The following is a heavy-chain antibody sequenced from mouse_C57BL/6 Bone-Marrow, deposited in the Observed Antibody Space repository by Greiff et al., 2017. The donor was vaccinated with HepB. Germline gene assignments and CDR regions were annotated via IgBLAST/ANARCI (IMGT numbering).Heavy chain of an antibody. D-gene: IGHD2-10*01. Sequence: QVQLQQPGAELVKPGASVKMSCKASGYTFTSYWITWVKQRPGQGLEWIGWIYPRDGSTKYNEKFKGKATLTVDTSSSTAYMELHSLTSEDSAVYFCASPLLPWGQGTTLTVSS. CDR2: IYPRDGST. V-gene: IGHV1-85*01. CDR1: GYTFTSYW. CDR3: ASPLLP. J-gene: IGHJ2*01.